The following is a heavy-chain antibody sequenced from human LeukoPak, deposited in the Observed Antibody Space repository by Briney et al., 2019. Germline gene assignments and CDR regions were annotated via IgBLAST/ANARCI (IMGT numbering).Heavy chain of an antibody. CDR1: GFTFSSYA. Sequence: GGSLRLSCAASGFTFSSYAMNWVRQAPGKGLEWVSSISAGGGSTYYADSVKGRFTISRDNSRDTLFLQMNSLRAEDTAVYYCAKDLFGGSYYGYWGQGTLVTVSS. D-gene: IGHD1-26*01. CDR3: AKDLFGGSYYGY. J-gene: IGHJ4*02. CDR2: ISAGGGST. V-gene: IGHV3-23*01.